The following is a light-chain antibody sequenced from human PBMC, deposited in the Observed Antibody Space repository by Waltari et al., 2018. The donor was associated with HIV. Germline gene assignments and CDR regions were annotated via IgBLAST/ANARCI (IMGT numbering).Light chain of an antibody. CDR3: QQYGSSPGT. CDR2: GAS. Sequence: EIVMTQSPATLSVSPGERATLSCRASQSVSSNLAWYQQKPGQAPRLLIFGASTRATGIPARFSGSGSATEFTLTISSLQSEDFAVYYCQQYGSSPGTFGGGTKVEIK. V-gene: IGKV3-15*01. CDR1: QSVSSN. J-gene: IGKJ4*01.